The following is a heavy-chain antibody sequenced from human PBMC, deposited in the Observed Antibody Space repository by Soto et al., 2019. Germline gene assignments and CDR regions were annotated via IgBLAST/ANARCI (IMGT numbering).Heavy chain of an antibody. Sequence: QVQLVQSGAEVKKPGASVKVSCKASGYTFTSYYMHWVRQAPGQGLEWMGIINPSGGSTSYAQKFQGRVTMTRDTSTSTVYMELSSLRSEDTAVYYCARGAVILRFLEWLSRGTYPDYWGQGTLVTVSS. D-gene: IGHD3-3*01. J-gene: IGHJ4*02. V-gene: IGHV1-46*01. CDR2: INPSGGST. CDR3: ARGAVILRFLEWLSRGTYPDY. CDR1: GYTFTSYY.